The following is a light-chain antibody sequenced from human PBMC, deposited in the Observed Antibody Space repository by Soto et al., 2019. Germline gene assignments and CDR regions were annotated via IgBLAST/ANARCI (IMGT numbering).Light chain of an antibody. CDR3: GAWDSSLSAVV. Sequence: QSVLTQPPSVSAAPGQKVTISCSGSSSNIGNKYVSWYHHLPGTAPKLLIYDNNKRPSGIPDRFSGSRSGTSATLGITGLQTGDEAHYYCGAWDSSLSAVVFGGGTKLTVL. CDR2: DNN. CDR1: SSNIGNKY. J-gene: IGLJ2*01. V-gene: IGLV1-51*01.